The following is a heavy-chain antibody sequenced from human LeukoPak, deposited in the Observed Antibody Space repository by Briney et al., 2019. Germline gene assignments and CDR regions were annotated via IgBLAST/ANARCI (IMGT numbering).Heavy chain of an antibody. V-gene: IGHV3-21*01. CDR2: ISSSSSYI. Sequence: AGGSLRLSCAASGFTFSSYSMNWVRQAPGKGLEWVSSISSSSSYIYYADSVKGRFTISRDNAKNSLYLQMNSLRAEDTAVYYCARMGSIVVVTANLFDYWGQGTLVTVSS. CDR1: GFTFSSYS. J-gene: IGHJ4*02. D-gene: IGHD2-21*02. CDR3: ARMGSIVVVTANLFDY.